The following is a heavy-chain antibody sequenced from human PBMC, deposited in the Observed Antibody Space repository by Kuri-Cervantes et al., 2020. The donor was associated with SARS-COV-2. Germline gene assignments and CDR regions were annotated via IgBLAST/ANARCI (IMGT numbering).Heavy chain of an antibody. CDR1: GFTFSSYW. J-gene: IGHJ4*02. CDR2: INSDGSST. CDR3: ARDRYSSSCFDY. Sequence: GGSLRLSCAASGFTFSSYWMHWVRQAPGKGLVWVSRINSDGSSTSYAASVKGRFTISRDNAKNTLYLQMNSLRAEDTAVYYCARDRYSSSCFDYWGQGTLVTVSS. D-gene: IGHD6-13*01. V-gene: IGHV3-74*01.